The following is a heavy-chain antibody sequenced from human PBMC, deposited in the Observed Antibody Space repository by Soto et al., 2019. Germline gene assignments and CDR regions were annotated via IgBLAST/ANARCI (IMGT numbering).Heavy chain of an antibody. CDR2: ISYDGNNK. V-gene: IGHV3-30-3*01. Sequence: PGGSLRLSCAASGFTYSTYTMHWVRQAPGKGLEWVAVISYDGNNKFYADSVKGRFTISRDSTKQTLYLQMNSLRPDDTAMYYCVRQLLQDSSGWFDWGQGTLVTVSS. J-gene: IGHJ4*02. CDR3: VRQLLQDSSGWFD. D-gene: IGHD6-19*01. CDR1: GFTYSTYT.